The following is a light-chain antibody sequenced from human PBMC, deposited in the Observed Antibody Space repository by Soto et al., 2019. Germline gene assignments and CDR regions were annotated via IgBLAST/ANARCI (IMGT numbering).Light chain of an antibody. V-gene: IGKV1-6*01. CDR1: QDIRSD. J-gene: IGKJ1*01. Sequence: AIQMTQSPSSLSASIGDRVTSTCRASQDIRSDLGWSQQKPGKAPKVLISAASILEDGVQSRFSGSRSGTDSTLTISSLRPEDFATYFCLQDYNYPRKFGQRTKVEIK. CDR2: AAS. CDR3: LQDYNYPRK.